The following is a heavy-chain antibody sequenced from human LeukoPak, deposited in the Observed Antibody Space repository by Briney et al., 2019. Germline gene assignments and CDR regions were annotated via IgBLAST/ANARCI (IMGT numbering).Heavy chain of an antibody. CDR1: GFTVSSNY. V-gene: IGHV3-53*01. CDR2: IYSGGST. J-gene: IGHJ4*02. CDR3: ARGPASGAGSWPVFDY. Sequence: PGRSLRLSCAASGFTVSSNYMSWVRQAPGKGLEWVSVIYSGGSTYYADSVKGRFTISRDNSKNTLYLQMNSLRAEDTAVYYCARGPASGAGSWPVFDYWGQGTLVTVSS. D-gene: IGHD6-13*01.